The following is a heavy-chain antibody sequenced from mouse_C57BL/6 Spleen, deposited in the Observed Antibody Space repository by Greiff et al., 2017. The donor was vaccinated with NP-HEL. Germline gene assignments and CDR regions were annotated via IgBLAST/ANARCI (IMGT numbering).Heavy chain of an antibody. CDR3: ARRYGNYAYFDY. J-gene: IGHJ2*01. V-gene: IGHV1-18*01. CDR1: GYTFTDYN. CDR2: INPNNGGT. D-gene: IGHD2-10*02. Sequence: VQLQQSGPELVKPGASVKIPCKASGYTFTDYNMDWVKQSHGQSLEWIGDINPNNGGTIYNQKFKGKATLTVDKSSSTAYMELRSLTSEDTAVYYCARRYGNYAYFDYWGQGTTLTVSS.